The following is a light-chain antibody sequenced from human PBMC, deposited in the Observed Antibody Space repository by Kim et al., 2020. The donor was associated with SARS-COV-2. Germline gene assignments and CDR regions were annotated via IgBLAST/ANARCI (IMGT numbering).Light chain of an antibody. J-gene: IGLJ1*01. Sequence: PGQSITISCTGTSSDVGTYNLVSWYQHHPGKAPKFMIYDVTKRPSGVSNRFSGSKSGNTASLTISGLQAEDEADYYCCSYAGSPYVFGTGTKGTVL. V-gene: IGLV2-23*02. CDR1: SSDVGTYNL. CDR3: CSYAGSPYV. CDR2: DVT.